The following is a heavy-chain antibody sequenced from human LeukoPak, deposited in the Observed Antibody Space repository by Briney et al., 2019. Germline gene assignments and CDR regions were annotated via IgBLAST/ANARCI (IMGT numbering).Heavy chain of an antibody. V-gene: IGHV6-1*01. D-gene: IGHD6-19*01. CDR1: GDSVSSNSAA. CDR2: TYYRSKWFI. J-gene: IGHJ4*02. CDR3: TRSDCSSGRCPGFDN. Sequence: SQTFSLTCGISGDSVSSNSAAWNWIRQSPSRGLEWLGRTYYRSKWFINYAPFVKSRIIVNPDTPKNQDSLQLNSVTPEDTAVYYCTRSDCSSGRCPGFDNWGQGTLVTVSS.